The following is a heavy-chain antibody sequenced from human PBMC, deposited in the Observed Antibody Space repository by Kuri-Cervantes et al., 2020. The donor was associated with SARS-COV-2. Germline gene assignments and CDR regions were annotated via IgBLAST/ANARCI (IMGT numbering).Heavy chain of an antibody. CDR1: GGSISSSLYY. CDR3: VRVDCSAGTCYRRSFDY. CDR2: IYYSGST. V-gene: IGHV4-39*01. J-gene: IGHJ4*02. Sequence: GSLRLSCTVSGGSISSSLYYWGWIRQPPGKGPEWIGSIYYSGSTYYNPSLNSRVTISVDTSKNQFSLKLTSVTAADTAVYYCVRVDCSAGTCYRRSFDYWGRGTLVTVSS. D-gene: IGHD2-15*01.